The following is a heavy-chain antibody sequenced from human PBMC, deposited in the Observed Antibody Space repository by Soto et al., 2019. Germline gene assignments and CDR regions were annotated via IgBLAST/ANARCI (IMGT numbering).Heavy chain of an antibody. V-gene: IGHV3-30*03. CDR2: ISYDGSKE. CDR3: AGGWYFFDY. Sequence: QVRLVESGGGVVQPGRSLRLSCATSGFSFNNYGMHWVRQAPGKGLEWVAVISYDGSKEYYADSVKGRFTISRVNSKNTLYLQMNSLRADDTAVYYCAGGWYFFDYWGQGTLVIVSS. CDR1: GFSFNNYG. D-gene: IGHD3-16*01. J-gene: IGHJ4*02.